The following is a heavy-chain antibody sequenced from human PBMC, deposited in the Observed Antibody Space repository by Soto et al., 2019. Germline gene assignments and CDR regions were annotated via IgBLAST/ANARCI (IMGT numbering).Heavy chain of an antibody. V-gene: IGHV1-8*01. Sequence: ASVKVSCKASGYTFTSYDINWVRQATGQGLEWMGWMNPNSGNTGYAQKFQGRVTMTRNTSRSTAYMELSSLRSEDTAVYYCARAIVVVPAGPLWAFDIWGQETMVTVSS. D-gene: IGHD2-2*01. CDR1: GYTFTSYD. CDR3: ARAIVVVPAGPLWAFDI. J-gene: IGHJ3*02. CDR2: MNPNSGNT.